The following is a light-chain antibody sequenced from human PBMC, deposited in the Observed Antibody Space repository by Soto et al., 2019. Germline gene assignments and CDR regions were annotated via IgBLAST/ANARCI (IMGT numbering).Light chain of an antibody. Sequence: EIVMTQSPATLSVSPGEGATLSCRASQSVRNSLAWYQQKPGQAPRLLIYGASTRATGIPARFSGSGSGTDFTLTISNLQSEDFAVYYCQQYNKWPRGTFGQGTKLEIK. CDR3: QQYNKWPRGT. CDR1: QSVRNS. V-gene: IGKV3-15*01. CDR2: GAS. J-gene: IGKJ2*01.